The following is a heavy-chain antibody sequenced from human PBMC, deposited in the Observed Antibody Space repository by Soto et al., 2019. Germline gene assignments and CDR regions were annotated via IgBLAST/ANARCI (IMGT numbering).Heavy chain of an antibody. CDR2: IYSGGST. D-gene: IGHD3-10*01. CDR1: GFTVSSNY. V-gene: IGHV3-53*01. J-gene: IGHJ6*02. Sequence: LRLSCAASGFTVSSNYMSWVRQAPGKGLERVSVIYSGGSTYYADSVKGRFTISRDNSKNTLYLQMNSLRAEDTAVYYCARAGSGSSGSGIEYGMDVWGQGTTGTVSS. CDR3: ARAGSGSSGSGIEYGMDV.